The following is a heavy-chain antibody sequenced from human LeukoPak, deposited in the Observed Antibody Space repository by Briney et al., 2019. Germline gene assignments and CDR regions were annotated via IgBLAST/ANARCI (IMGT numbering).Heavy chain of an antibody. CDR3: ARDFVGARGN. CDR2: ISSSSSYI. CDR1: GFTFSSYS. V-gene: IGHV3-21*01. Sequence: PGGSLRLSCVASGFTFSSYSMNWVRQAPGKGLEWVSSISSSSSYIYYADSVKGRFTISRDNAKNSLYLQMNSLRAEDTAVYYCARDFVGARGNWGQGTLVTASS. J-gene: IGHJ4*02. D-gene: IGHD1-26*01.